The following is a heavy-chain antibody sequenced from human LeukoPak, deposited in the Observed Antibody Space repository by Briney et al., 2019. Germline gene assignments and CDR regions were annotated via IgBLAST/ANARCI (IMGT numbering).Heavy chain of an antibody. CDR3: ARGVQPMLAANTLRY. CDR2: IYHDGNT. D-gene: IGHD1-1*01. J-gene: IGHJ4*02. V-gene: IGHV3-53*01. Sequence: GGSLRLSCAASGFTVGTHDLTWVRQAPGKGLEWVSVIYHDGNTHYADSVQGRFTISRDNSNNTLYLRMNSLRADDTAVYYCARGVQPMLAANTLRYWGQGTLVTVSS. CDR1: GFTVGTHD.